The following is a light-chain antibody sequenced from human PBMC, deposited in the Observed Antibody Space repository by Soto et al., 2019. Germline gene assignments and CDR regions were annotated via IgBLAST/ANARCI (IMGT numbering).Light chain of an antibody. J-gene: IGKJ5*01. CDR1: PSVTNY. Sequence: EIVLTQSPATLSLSPGEIATLSCIASPSVTNYLAWYQQKPGQAPRLLIYGAFNRATGIPARFSGSGSGTEFILTISILQSEDFGVYYCQQYNNWPPITFGQGTRLENK. CDR2: GAF. V-gene: IGKV3D-15*03. CDR3: QQYNNWPPIT.